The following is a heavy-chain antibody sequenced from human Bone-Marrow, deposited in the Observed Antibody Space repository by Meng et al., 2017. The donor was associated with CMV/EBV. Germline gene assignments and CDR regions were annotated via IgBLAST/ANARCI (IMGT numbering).Heavy chain of an antibody. CDR3: ARGRGYCSDTSCYWADY. CDR1: SGSFSGYY. CDR2: INHSGST. V-gene: IGHV4-34*01. D-gene: IGHD2-2*01. Sequence: GSLRLSCAVYSGSFSGYYWSWIRHSPGKGLEWIGEINHSGSTNYNPSLRSRVTISVDTSKNQFSLKLTSVTTADTAVYYCARGRGYCSDTSCYWADYWGQGSLVTVSS. J-gene: IGHJ4*02.